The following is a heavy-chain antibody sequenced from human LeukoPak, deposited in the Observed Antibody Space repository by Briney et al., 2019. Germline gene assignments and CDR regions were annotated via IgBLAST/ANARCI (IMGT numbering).Heavy chain of an antibody. CDR2: IYSGGST. CDR1: GFTVSSNY. D-gene: IGHD5-12*01. Sequence: GGSLRLSCAASGFTVSSNYMSWVRQAPGKGLEWVSVIYSGGSTYYADSVKGRFTISRDNSKNTRYLQMNSLRAEDTAVYYCARASRYGGYGNYWGQGTLVTVSS. CDR3: ARASRYGGYGNY. J-gene: IGHJ4*02. V-gene: IGHV3-66*01.